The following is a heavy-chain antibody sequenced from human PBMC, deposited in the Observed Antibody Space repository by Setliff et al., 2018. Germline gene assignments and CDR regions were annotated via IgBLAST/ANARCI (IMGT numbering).Heavy chain of an antibody. Sequence: GASVKVSCKASGYTFSDYGITWVRQAPGQGLEWMGWINNYNMNTNYPQKFLGRVTMTTDTSTSTAYMELRSLRPDDTAVYYCARAGSAAAGRKGIFEYWGQGSLVTVSS. CDR2: INNYNMNT. CDR3: ARAGSAAAGRKGIFEY. D-gene: IGHD6-13*01. V-gene: IGHV1-18*01. J-gene: IGHJ4*02. CDR1: GYTFSDYG.